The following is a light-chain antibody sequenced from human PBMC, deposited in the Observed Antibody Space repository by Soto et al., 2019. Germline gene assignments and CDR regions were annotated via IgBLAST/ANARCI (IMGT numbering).Light chain of an antibody. Sequence: SYELTQPLSVSVALGQTARITCGGNNIGSKNVHWYQQKPGQAPVLVIYRDSNRPSGIPERFSGSNSGNTATLTIIRAQVGDEADYYCQVWDSSTVFGGGTKLTVL. CDR1: NIGSKN. J-gene: IGLJ2*01. CDR2: RDS. V-gene: IGLV3-9*01. CDR3: QVWDSSTV.